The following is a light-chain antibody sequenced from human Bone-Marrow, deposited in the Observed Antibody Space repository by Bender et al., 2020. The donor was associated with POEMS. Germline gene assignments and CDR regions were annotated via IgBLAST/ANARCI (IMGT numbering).Light chain of an antibody. CDR1: NIGNRG. V-gene: IGLV3-21*02. Sequence: SYVLTQPPSVSVAPGQTARVTCGANNIGNRGVHWYQQKPGLAPVLVVYDDRDRPSGIPDRFSGSSSGTTVTLTISGVQAEDEADYYCQSIDSRGTYRVFGGGTQLTVL. CDR2: DDR. CDR3: QSIDSRGTYRV. J-gene: IGLJ3*02.